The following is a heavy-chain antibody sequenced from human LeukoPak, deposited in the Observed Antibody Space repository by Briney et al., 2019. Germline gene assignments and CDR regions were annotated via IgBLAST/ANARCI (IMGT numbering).Heavy chain of an antibody. J-gene: IGHJ4*02. Sequence: ASVKVSCKASGYTFTSYCIHWVRQAPGQGLEWMGIINPSGGSTSYARKFQGRVTMTRDTSTSTVYMELSSLRSEDTAVYYCAREFAHVDTAMVFDYWGQGTLVTVSS. CDR2: INPSGGST. D-gene: IGHD5-18*01. V-gene: IGHV1-46*01. CDR3: AREFAHVDTAMVFDY. CDR1: GYTFTSYC.